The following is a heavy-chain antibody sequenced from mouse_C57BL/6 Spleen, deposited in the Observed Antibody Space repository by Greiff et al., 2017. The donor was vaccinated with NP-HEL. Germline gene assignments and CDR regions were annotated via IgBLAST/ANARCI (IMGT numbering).Heavy chain of an antibody. CDR2: IDPETGGT. CDR1: GYTFTDYE. V-gene: IGHV1-15*01. D-gene: IGHD2-2*01. CDR3: TRNGYKVYFDY. Sequence: VQLQQSGAELVRPGASVTLSCKASGYTFTDYEMHWVKQTPVHGLEWIGAIDPETGGTAYNQKFKGKAILTADKSSSTAYMELRSLTSEDSAVYYCTRNGYKVYFDYWGQGTTLTVSS. J-gene: IGHJ2*01.